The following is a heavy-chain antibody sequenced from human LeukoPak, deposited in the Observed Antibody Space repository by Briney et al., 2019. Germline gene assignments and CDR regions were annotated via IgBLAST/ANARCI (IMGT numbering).Heavy chain of an antibody. D-gene: IGHD5-18*01. Sequence: SVKVSCKASGGTFSSYAISWVRQAPGQGLEWMGGIIPIFGTANYAQKFQGRVTITTDESTSTAYMELSSLRSEDTAVYYCARESGIQLWLRAPFDYWGQGTLVTVSS. CDR2: IIPIFGTA. V-gene: IGHV1-69*05. J-gene: IGHJ4*02. CDR3: ARESGIQLWLRAPFDY. CDR1: GGTFSSYA.